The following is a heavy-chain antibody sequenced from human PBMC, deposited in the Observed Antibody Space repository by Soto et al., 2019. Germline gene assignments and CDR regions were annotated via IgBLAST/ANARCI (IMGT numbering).Heavy chain of an antibody. CDR2: IIPIFGTA. CDR1: GGTFSSYA. Sequence: GASVKVSWKASGGTFSSYAISWVRQAPGQGLEWMGGIIPIFGTANYAQKFQGRVTITADESTSTAYMELSSLRSEDTAVYYCARTPAGSVATIGWFDPWGQGTLVTVSS. D-gene: IGHD5-12*01. CDR3: ARTPAGSVATIGWFDP. V-gene: IGHV1-69*13. J-gene: IGHJ5*02.